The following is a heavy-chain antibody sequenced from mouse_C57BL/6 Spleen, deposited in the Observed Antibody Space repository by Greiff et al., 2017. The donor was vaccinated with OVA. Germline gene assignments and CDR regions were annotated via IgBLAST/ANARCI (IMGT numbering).Heavy chain of an antibody. Sequence: VQLKESGPELVKPGASVKIPCKASGYTFTDSNMDWVKQSHGKRLEWIGDFNPNNGGTIFNQKFKGKATLTVDKSSSTAYMELRSLTSEDTAVYYCARGDWYCDVWGTGTTVTVSS. CDR3: ARGDWYCDV. CDR1: GYTFTDSN. J-gene: IGHJ1*03. CDR2: FNPNNGGT. V-gene: IGHV1-18*01.